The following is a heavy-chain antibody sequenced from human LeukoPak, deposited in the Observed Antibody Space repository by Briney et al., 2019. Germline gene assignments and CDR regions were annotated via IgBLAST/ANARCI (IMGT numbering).Heavy chain of an antibody. J-gene: IGHJ4*02. V-gene: IGHV5-51*01. Sequence: GESLKISCKGSGYSFTSYWIGWVRQLPGKGLDWMGIIYPGDSDTRYGPSFQGQVTISADKSISTAYLQWSSLRASDTAMYYCARRDSTAAFDYWGQGTLVTVSS. CDR2: IYPGDSDT. CDR3: ARRDSTAAFDY. D-gene: IGHD3/OR15-3a*01. CDR1: GYSFTSYW.